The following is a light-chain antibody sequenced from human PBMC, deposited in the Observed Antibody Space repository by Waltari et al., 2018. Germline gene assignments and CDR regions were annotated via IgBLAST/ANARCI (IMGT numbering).Light chain of an antibody. CDR2: GAS. Sequence: EIVLTQSTGTLSVSPGERATLSCRASQSVGRTLAWYQQKPGQAPRLLIYGASSRATGIPDRFSGSGSGTDFSLTISRLEPEDFAVYYCQHYVRLPVTFGQGTKVEIK. J-gene: IGKJ1*01. V-gene: IGKV3-20*01. CDR3: QHYVRLPVT. CDR1: QSVGRT.